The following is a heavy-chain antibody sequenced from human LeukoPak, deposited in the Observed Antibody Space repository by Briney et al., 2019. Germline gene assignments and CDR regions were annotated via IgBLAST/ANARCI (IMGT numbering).Heavy chain of an antibody. J-gene: IGHJ4*02. Sequence: GGSLRLSCAASGFTFSSYAMSWIRQAPGKGLEWVSAISGSGGSTYYADSVKGRFTISRDNSKNTLYLQMNSLRAEDTAVYYCAKDDGSGSYYTSLTTFDYWGQGTLVTVSS. D-gene: IGHD3-10*01. V-gene: IGHV3-23*01. CDR1: GFTFSSYA. CDR3: AKDDGSGSYYTSLTTFDY. CDR2: ISGSGGST.